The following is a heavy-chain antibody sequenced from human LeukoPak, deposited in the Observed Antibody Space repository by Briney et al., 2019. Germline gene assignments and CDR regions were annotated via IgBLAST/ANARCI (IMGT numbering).Heavy chain of an antibody. J-gene: IGHJ4*02. CDR2: ICGGGAAT. D-gene: IGHD6-19*01. V-gene: IGHV3-23*01. CDR3: ARQTRIAVAGTTDY. Sequence: PGGSLRLSCAASGFIFSNYVMNWVRQAPGKGLEWVSDICGGGAATYYAESVRGRFTISRDNSNNTLFLHMNSLRDEDTAVYYCARQTRIAVAGTTDYWGQGTLVTVSS. CDR1: GFIFSNYV.